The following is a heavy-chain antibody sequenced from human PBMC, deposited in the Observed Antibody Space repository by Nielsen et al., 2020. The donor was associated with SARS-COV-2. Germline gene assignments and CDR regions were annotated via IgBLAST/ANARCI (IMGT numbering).Heavy chain of an antibody. CDR2: INHSGST. V-gene: IGHV4-34*01. CDR1: GGSFSGYY. J-gene: IGHJ6*02. CDR3: ARGRDSTFGYYYYGMDV. D-gene: IGHD3-16*01. Sequence: SETLSLTCAVYGGSFSGYYWSWIRQPPGKGLEWIGEINHSGSTNYNPSLKSRVTISVDTSKNQFSLKLSSVTAADTAAYYCARGRDSTFGYYYYGMDVWGQGTTVTVSS.